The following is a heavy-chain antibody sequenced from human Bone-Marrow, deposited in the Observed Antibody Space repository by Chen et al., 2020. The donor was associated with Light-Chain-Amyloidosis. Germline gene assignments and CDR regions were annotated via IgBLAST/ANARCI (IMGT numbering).Heavy chain of an antibody. CDR1: GSSFKANW. D-gene: IGHD3-16*01. CDR3: ARDRVTASGYYDS. Sequence: EVQLVESGGAWVHPGGSLTPSLLASGSSFKANWMTWVRQAPGRGLEWVANIKQDESEKYYVDSVKGRFTISRDNTKNSVYLQMNCLRAEDTALYYCARDRVTASGYYDSWGRGALVTVS. J-gene: IGHJ5*02. CDR2: IKQDESEK. V-gene: IGHV3-7*01.